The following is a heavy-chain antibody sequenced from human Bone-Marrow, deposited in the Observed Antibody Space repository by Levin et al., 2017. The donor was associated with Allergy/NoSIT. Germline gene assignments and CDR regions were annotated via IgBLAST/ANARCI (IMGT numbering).Heavy chain of an antibody. Sequence: GESLKISCAASGFTFSSYAMSWVRQAPGKGLEWVSGISGGGGSTYYADSVKGRFTISRDNSKNTLYVQMNSLRAEDTAVYYCAKGTYYDFWSGRAPKYYCDYWGQGTLVTVSS. CDR1: GFTFSSYA. D-gene: IGHD3-3*01. V-gene: IGHV3-23*01. CDR2: ISGGGGST. CDR3: AKGTYYDFWSGRAPKYYCDY. J-gene: IGHJ4*02.